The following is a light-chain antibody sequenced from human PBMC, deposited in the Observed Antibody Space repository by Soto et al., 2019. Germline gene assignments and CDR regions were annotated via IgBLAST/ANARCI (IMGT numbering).Light chain of an antibody. V-gene: IGKV1-39*01. CDR1: QSISTY. Sequence: DIQMTQSPSSLSASVGDRVTITCRARQSISTYLNWYQQKPGKAPKLLIYGASSLQSGVPSRFSGSGSGTDFTLTISSLQPEDFATYHCQQSYTTPRTFGQGTKVEIK. CDR2: GAS. J-gene: IGKJ1*01. CDR3: QQSYTTPRT.